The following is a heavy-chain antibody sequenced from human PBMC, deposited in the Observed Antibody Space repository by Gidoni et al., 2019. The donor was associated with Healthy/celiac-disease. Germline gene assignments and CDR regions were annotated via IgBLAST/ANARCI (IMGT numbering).Heavy chain of an antibody. J-gene: IGHJ5*02. CDR2: ISGSGGST. D-gene: IGHD3-10*01. V-gene: IGHV3-23*01. CDR1: GFTFSSYA. Sequence: EVQLLESGGGLVQPGGSLRLSCAASGFTFSSYAMSWVRQAPGKGLEWVSAISGSGGSTYYADSVKGFTISRDNSKNTLYLQMNSLRAEDTAVYYCAKDEVLPGWFDPWGQGTLVTVSS. CDR3: AKDEVLPGWFDP.